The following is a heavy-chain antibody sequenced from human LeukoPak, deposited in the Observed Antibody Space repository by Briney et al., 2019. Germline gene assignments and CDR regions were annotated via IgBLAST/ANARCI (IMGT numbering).Heavy chain of an antibody. CDR3: ARTTGYSSGWFDY. Sequence: SVKVSCKASGGTFSSYAISWVRQAPGQGLEWMGGIIPIFGTANYAQKFQGRVTTTADESTSTAYMELSSLRSEDTAVYYCARTTGYSSGWFDYWGQGTLVTVSS. CDR1: GGTFSSYA. J-gene: IGHJ4*02. D-gene: IGHD6-19*01. V-gene: IGHV1-69*13. CDR2: IIPIFGTA.